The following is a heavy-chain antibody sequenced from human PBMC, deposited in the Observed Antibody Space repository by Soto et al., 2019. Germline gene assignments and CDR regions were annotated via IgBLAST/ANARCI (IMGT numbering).Heavy chain of an antibody. D-gene: IGHD3-3*01. V-gene: IGHV1-18*01. CDR3: ARDGYTYYDFPYYFDY. CDR2: ISAYNGNT. J-gene: IGHJ4*02. CDR1: GYTFTSYG. Sequence: QVPLVQSGAAVKKPGASVKVSCKASGYTFTSYGIIWVRQAPGQGLEWMGWISAYNGNTNYAQKLQGRVTMTTDTSTSTAYMELRSLRSDDTAVYYCARDGYTYYDFPYYFDYWGQGTLVTVSS.